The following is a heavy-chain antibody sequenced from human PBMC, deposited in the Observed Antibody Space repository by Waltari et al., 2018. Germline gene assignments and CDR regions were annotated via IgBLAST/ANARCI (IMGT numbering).Heavy chain of an antibody. Sequence: EVQLLESGGDLEPPGGSLRISCVGSGFNFSNYAMNWVRQAPGKGLEWVSTMSGTGDYTYYADSVKGRFTISRDNSKNTVFLHMNNLRVEDTAIYFCAKDQAEWLVLDGYFDSWGQGTPVTVSS. CDR1: GFNFSNYA. CDR3: AKDQAEWLVLDGYFDS. V-gene: IGHV3-23*01. D-gene: IGHD6-19*01. CDR2: MSGTGDYT. J-gene: IGHJ4*02.